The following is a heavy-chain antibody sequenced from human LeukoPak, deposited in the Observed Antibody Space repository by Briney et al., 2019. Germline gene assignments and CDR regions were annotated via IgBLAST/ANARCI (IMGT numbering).Heavy chain of an antibody. D-gene: IGHD6-19*01. Sequence: GGSLRLSCAASGFTFSAYWIHWVRQVPGKGLVWVSRINSDGSNTIYADSVKGRFTISRDNAENTVYLQMNSLKAEDTAVYYCVRDSPSGFFDLWGRGTLVTVSS. CDR3: VRDSPSGFFDL. V-gene: IGHV3-74*01. J-gene: IGHJ2*01. CDR2: INSDGSNT. CDR1: GFTFSAYW.